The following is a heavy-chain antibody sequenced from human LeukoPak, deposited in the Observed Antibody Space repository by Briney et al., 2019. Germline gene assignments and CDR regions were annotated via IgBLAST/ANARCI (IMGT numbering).Heavy chain of an antibody. V-gene: IGHV4-59*01. J-gene: IGHJ3*02. CDR2: IYYSGST. CDR1: GGSISSYY. CDR3: ARGNDYDSSDDAFDI. Sequence: SETLSLTCTVSGGSISSYYWSWIRQPPGKGLEWIGYIYYSGSTNYNPSLKSRVTISVDTSKNQFSLKLSSVTAADTAVYYCARGNDYDSSDDAFDIWGQGTMVTVSS. D-gene: IGHD3-22*01.